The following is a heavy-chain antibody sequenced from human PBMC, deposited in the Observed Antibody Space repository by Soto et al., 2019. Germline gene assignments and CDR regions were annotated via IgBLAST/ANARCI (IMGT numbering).Heavy chain of an antibody. CDR1: GGSISSYY. D-gene: IGHD4-17*01. V-gene: IGHV4-59*01. J-gene: IGHJ4*02. CDR2: IYYSGST. CDR3: ASHGTMTTVTLFDY. Sequence: PSETLSLTCTVSGGSISSYYWSWIRQPPGKGLEWIGYIYYSGSTNYNPSLKSRVTISVDTSKNQFSLKLSSVTAADTAVYYCASHGTMTTVTLFDYWRQGKLVNVSS.